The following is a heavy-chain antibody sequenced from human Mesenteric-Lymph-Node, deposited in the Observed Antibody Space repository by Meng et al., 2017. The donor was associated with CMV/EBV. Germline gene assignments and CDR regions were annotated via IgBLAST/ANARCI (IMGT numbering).Heavy chain of an antibody. CDR3: ARARGDFPYYYYGMDV. Sequence: SETLSLTCTVSGGSVSSGPYYWSWIRQTPGKGLEWLGFIYNGGAINYNSYLKSRVTISVDTSKTQFSLRLTSVTAADTGVYYCARARGDFPYYYYGMDVWGQGTTVTVSS. J-gene: IGHJ6*02. CDR1: GGSVSSGPYY. CDR2: IYNGGAI. V-gene: IGHV4-61*01. D-gene: IGHD3-10*01.